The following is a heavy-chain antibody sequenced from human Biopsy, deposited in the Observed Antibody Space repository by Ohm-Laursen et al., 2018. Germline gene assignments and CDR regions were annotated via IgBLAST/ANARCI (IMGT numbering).Heavy chain of an antibody. D-gene: IGHD6-19*01. CDR2: IYSSGGS. Sequence: GTLSLTCGVSGGSTNDYFWSWIRQPPGETLEWIGRIYSSGGSSYNPSLKSRISMSMDTSSNQFSLKLPSVTAADTAVYYCARTPGKAVAGRFLDLWGRGTLVTVSS. V-gene: IGHV4-4*07. J-gene: IGHJ2*01. CDR1: GGSTNDYF. CDR3: ARTPGKAVAGRFLDL.